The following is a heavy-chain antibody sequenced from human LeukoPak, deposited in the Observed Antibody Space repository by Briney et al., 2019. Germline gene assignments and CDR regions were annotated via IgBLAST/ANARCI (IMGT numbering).Heavy chain of an antibody. J-gene: IGHJ4*02. V-gene: IGHV3-53*01. Sequence: GGSLRLSCAASGFTVSNKYMTWVRQAPGKGLEWVSLIYSDGRTYYADSVKGRCTISRDNSKNTLYLQMNSLRAEDTAVYYCAKDRHYGSSWYGAGDYWGQGTLVTVSS. CDR3: AKDRHYGSSWYGAGDY. D-gene: IGHD6-13*01. CDR1: GFTVSNKY. CDR2: IYSDGRT.